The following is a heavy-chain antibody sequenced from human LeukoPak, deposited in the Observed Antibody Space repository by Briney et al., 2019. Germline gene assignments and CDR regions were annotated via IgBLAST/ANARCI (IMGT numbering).Heavy chain of an antibody. CDR2: ISSGGHI. V-gene: IGHV3-21*01. Sequence: PGESLRLSCAASGFTFSSYGLNWVRQAPGKGLEWVSTISSGGHIYYEDSVKGRFTISRDNAKNSLYLQMNSLRAEDTAVYYCARDQDGGKYYYENSGYSHWGQGILVTVSS. CDR1: GFTFSSYG. D-gene: IGHD3-22*01. CDR3: ARDQDGGKYYYENSGYSH. J-gene: IGHJ4*02.